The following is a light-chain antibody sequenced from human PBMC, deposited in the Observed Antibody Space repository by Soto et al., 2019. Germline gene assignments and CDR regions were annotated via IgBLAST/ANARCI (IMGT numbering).Light chain of an antibody. V-gene: IGKV3-20*01. CDR2: GAS. CDR3: QQYGTSPPT. J-gene: IGKJ3*01. Sequence: EIVLTQSPGTLSLSPGERATLSCRASQSIGNNFLAWYQQKPGQAPRLLIYGASSRVTGVPDRFSGSGSGTDFTLTINRLEPEDFAIYCCQQYGTSPPTFGPGTKVDIK. CDR1: QSIGNNF.